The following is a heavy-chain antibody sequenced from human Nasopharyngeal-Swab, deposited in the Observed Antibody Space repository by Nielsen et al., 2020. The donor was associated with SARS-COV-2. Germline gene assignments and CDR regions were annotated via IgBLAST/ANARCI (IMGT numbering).Heavy chain of an antibody. J-gene: IGHJ6*02. Sequence: ASVKVSCKAPGYTFTGYYMHWVRQAPGQGLEWMGRINPNSGGTNYAQKFQGRVTMTRDTSISTAYMELSRLRSDDTAVYYCARDLQTTSGMDVWGQGTTVTVSS. CDR1: GYTFTGYY. V-gene: IGHV1-2*06. CDR3: ARDLQTTSGMDV. CDR2: INPNSGGT. D-gene: IGHD1-14*01.